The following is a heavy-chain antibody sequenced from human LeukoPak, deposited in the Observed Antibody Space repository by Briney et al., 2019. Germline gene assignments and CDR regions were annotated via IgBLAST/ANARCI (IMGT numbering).Heavy chain of an antibody. J-gene: IGHJ4*02. Sequence: PGRPLRLSCAASGFNFDDYAMHWVRQAPGKGLEWVSGISWNSGNIAYAGSVKGRFTISRDNAKNSLYLQMNSLRAEDTAVYYCARVSPNTVTTLQYFDYWGQGTLVTVSS. V-gene: IGHV3-9*01. CDR2: ISWNSGNI. CDR3: ARVSPNTVTTLQYFDY. D-gene: IGHD4-17*01. CDR1: GFNFDDYA.